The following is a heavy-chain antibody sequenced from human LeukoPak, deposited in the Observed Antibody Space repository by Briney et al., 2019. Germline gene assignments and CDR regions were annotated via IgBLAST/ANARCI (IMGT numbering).Heavy chain of an antibody. Sequence: GGSLRLSCAASGFTVSTNCMTWVRQAPGKGLEWVSTIYSGGTTYYADSVKGRFTISRDNAKNSLYLHMNSLRAEDTAIYYCARARGVKRGTFDSWGQGTLVTVSS. J-gene: IGHJ4*02. CDR1: GFTVSTNC. CDR2: IYSGGTT. D-gene: IGHD3-10*01. V-gene: IGHV3-53*01. CDR3: ARARGVKRGTFDS.